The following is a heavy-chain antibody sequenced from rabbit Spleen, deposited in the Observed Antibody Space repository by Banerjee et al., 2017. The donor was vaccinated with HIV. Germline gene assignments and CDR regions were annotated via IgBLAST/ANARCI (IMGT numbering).Heavy chain of an antibody. CDR1: GFSFSSSYW. J-gene: IGHJ4*01. V-gene: IGHV1S45*01. D-gene: IGHD2-1*01. Sequence: EESGGDLVKPEGSLTLTCTASGFSFSSSYWICWVRQAPGKGLEWIACIYAGSGGSTYYANWAKGRFTLSKTSSTTADLKMTSVTAADTATYFCTRLNDDNGDLHLWGPGTLV. CDR2: IYAGSGGST. CDR3: TRLNDDNGDLHL.